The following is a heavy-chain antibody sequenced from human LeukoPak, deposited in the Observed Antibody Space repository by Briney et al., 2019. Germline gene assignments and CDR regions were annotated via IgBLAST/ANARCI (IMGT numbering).Heavy chain of an antibody. V-gene: IGHV4-39*07. CDR1: GGSISSSNYY. CDR2: IYYSGST. Sequence: PSETLSLTCTVSGGSISSSNYYWGWIRQPPGKGLEWIGSIYYSGSTYYNPSLKSRVTISVDTSKNQFSLKLSPVTAADTAVYYCARVGSYCSGGSCYSEGDWFDPWGQGTLVTVSS. CDR3: ARVGSYCSGGSCYSEGDWFDP. J-gene: IGHJ5*02. D-gene: IGHD2-15*01.